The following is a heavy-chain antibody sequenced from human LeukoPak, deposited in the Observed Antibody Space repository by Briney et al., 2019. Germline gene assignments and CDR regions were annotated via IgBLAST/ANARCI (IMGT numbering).Heavy chain of an antibody. CDR1: GFTFSSYW. V-gene: IGHV3-74*01. Sequence: PGGSLRLSCAASGFTFSSYWMHWVRQAPVKGPVWVSRINSYGSSTSYADSVEGRFTISRDNAKNTLYLQMNSLRAEDTAVYYCARGYYYDSSGSVAPFDYWGQGTLVTVSS. J-gene: IGHJ4*02. D-gene: IGHD3-22*01. CDR2: INSYGSST. CDR3: ARGYYYDSSGSVAPFDY.